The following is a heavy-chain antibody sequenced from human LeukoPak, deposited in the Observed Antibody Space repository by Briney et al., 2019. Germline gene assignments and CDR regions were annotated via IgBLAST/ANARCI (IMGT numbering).Heavy chain of an antibody. CDR3: ARVKGPAGSYYDY. V-gene: IGHV3-30*02. D-gene: IGHD1-26*01. CDR1: GFIFSDYG. CDR2: IRFDGTNE. Sequence: GGSLRLSCAASGFIFSDYGMHWVRQAPGKGLEWVAFIRFDGTNEYYADSVKGRFTISRDNPKNTLNLQMNSLRAEDTAVYYCARVKGPAGSYYDYWGQGTLVTVSS. J-gene: IGHJ4*02.